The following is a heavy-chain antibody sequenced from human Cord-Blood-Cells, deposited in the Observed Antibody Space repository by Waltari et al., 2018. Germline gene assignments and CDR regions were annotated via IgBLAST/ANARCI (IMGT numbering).Heavy chain of an antibody. CDR2: SNSDGRST. Sequence: EVQLVESGGGLVQPGGSLRLSCAASGFTFSSYWMHWVRQAPGKGLVWVSRSNSDGRSTSYADSVKGRFTISRDNAKNTLYLQMNSLRAEDTAVYYCARDMSSGYYYGMDVWGQGTTVTVSS. CDR3: ARDMSSGYYYGMDV. D-gene: IGHD6-19*01. V-gene: IGHV3-74*01. J-gene: IGHJ6*02. CDR1: GFTFSSYW.